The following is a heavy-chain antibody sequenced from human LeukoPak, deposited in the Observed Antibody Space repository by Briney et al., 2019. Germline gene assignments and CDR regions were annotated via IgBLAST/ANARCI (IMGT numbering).Heavy chain of an antibody. V-gene: IGHV3-23*01. CDR2: ITASGGST. Sequence: GGSLRLSCAASGFIFSTYAMTWVRQLPGKGLEWVSAITASGGSTKYADSVKGRFTISRDNSKNTLYLQMNSLRAEDTAIYYCAKDPNGDYIGAFDDWGQGTMVTVYS. J-gene: IGHJ3*01. CDR1: GFIFSTYA. D-gene: IGHD2-8*01. CDR3: AKDPNGDYIGAFDD.